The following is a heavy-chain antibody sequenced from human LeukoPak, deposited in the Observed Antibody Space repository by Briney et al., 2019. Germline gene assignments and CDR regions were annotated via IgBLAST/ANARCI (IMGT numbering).Heavy chain of an antibody. CDR1: GFTFRNYL. Sequence: PSGGSLRLSCAASGFTFRNYLMNWVRQAPGKGLEWVSFISSTGGTIYYADSVKGRFTVSRDNGKNSLLLQMNSLRAEDTAVYYCARDRIVVVPAARDDAFDIWGQGTMVTVSS. V-gene: IGHV3-48*01. CDR2: ISSTGGTI. D-gene: IGHD2-2*01. J-gene: IGHJ3*02. CDR3: ARDRIVVVPAARDDAFDI.